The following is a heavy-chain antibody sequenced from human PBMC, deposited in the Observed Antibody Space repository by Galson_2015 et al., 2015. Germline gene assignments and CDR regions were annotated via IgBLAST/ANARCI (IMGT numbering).Heavy chain of an antibody. CDR2: IYYSGST. CDR3: VRGPGIAVAGTNSYYFDY. J-gene: IGHJ4*02. Sequence: SWIRQPPGKGLEWIGNIYYSGSTHYNPSLKSRVTISVDTSKNQFSLKLSSVTAADTAVYYCVRGPGIAVAGTNSYYFDYWGQGTLVTVSS. D-gene: IGHD6-19*01. V-gene: IGHV4-59*01.